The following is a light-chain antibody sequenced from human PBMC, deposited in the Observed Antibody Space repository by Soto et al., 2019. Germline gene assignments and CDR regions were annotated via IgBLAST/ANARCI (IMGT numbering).Light chain of an antibody. CDR3: SSYTSSNTPV. CDR2: EVS. J-gene: IGLJ3*02. CDR1: SRDVGGYNY. Sequence: QSALTQPASVSGSPGQSITISYTGTSRDVGGYNYVSWYQQHPGKAPKLMIYEVSNRPSGVSNRFSGSKSANTASLTISGLQAEDEADYYCSSYTSSNTPVFGGGTKLTVL. V-gene: IGLV2-14*01.